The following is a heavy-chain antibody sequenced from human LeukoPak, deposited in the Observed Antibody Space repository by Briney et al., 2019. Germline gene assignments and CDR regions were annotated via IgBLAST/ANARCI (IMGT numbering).Heavy chain of an antibody. V-gene: IGHV3-23*01. CDR3: AKGTYSSSWHLYYFDY. Sequence: PGGSLRLSCAASGFTYSSYAMSWVRQAPGKGLDWVSVISGGGGSTYYADSVKGRFTISRDNSANTLSLQMNSLRAEDTAVYYCAKGTYSSSWHLYYFDYWGQGTLVTVSS. CDR2: ISGGGGST. D-gene: IGHD6-13*01. J-gene: IGHJ4*02. CDR1: GFTYSSYA.